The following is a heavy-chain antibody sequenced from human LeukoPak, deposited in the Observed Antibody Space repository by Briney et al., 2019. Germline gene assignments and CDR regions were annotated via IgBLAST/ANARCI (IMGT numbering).Heavy chain of an antibody. CDR3: AKETVVVVAATPDAFDI. D-gene: IGHD2-15*01. CDR1: GFTFSSYA. CDR2: ISGSGGST. Sequence: GGSLRLSCAASGFTFSSYAMSWVRQAPGKGLEWVSVISGSGGSTHYADSVKDRFTISRDNSKNTLYLQMNSLRAEDTAVYYCAKETVVVVAATPDAFDIWGQGTMVTVSS. J-gene: IGHJ3*02. V-gene: IGHV3-23*01.